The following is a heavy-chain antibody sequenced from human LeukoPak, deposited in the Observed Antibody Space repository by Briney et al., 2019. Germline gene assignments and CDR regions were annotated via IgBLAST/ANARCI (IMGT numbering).Heavy chain of an antibody. D-gene: IGHD3-22*01. CDR2: INHSGGST. V-gene: IGHV1-46*01. J-gene: IGHJ6*02. CDR3: ARESNYYDSSGNPHYGMDV. CDR1: GYTFTSYY. Sequence: GASVKVSCRASGYTFTSYYMHWVRQAPGQGLEWVGIINHSGGSTSYAQKFQGRVTMTRDTSTSTVYMELSSLRSEDTAVYYCARESNYYDSSGNPHYGMDVWGQGTTVTVSS.